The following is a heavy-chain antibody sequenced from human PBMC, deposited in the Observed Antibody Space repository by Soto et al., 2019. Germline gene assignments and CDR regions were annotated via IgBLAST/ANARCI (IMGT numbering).Heavy chain of an antibody. J-gene: IGHJ4*02. CDR2: IYHSGST. D-gene: IGHD6-13*01. V-gene: IGHV4-31*03. Sequence: SETLSLTCTVSGGSISIGDYYWSLIRQQPGKGLEWIGCIYHSGSTYYNPSLDSRVTMSVDTSKNQFSLKLSSVTAADTAVYFCARRRGGAAGNFDYWGLGTLVTVSS. CDR1: GGSISIGDYY. CDR3: ARRRGGAAGNFDY.